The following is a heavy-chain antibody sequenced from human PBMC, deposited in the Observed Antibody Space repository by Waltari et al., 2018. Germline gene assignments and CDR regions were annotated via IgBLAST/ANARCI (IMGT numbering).Heavy chain of an antibody. CDR1: GFTFSSYA. CDR2: ISGSGGST. J-gene: IGHJ4*02. Sequence: EVQLLESGGGLLQHGGALRLLCAASGFTFSSYALRWVCQALGRGLEWGSAISGSGGSTYNADSVKGRFTIARDNSKNTLYLQMNSLRAEDTDVYYCAKDGSGSMMDRIGYWGQGTLVTVSS. D-gene: IGHD3-10*01. CDR3: AKDGSGSMMDRIGY. V-gene: IGHV3-23*01.